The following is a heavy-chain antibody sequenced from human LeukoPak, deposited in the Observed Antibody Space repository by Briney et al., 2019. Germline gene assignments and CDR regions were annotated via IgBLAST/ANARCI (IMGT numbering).Heavy chain of an antibody. CDR3: ALGTINKDYYFGMDV. Sequence: GGSLRLSCAASGFTFSDYYMTWLRQAPGKGLEWLSYISNSGTTVFYADSVKGRFAVSRDNAKRSLYLQIESLRDDDTAVYHCALGTINKDYYFGMDVWGQGTTVTVSS. V-gene: IGHV3-11*01. J-gene: IGHJ6*02. CDR1: GFTFSDYY. CDR2: ISNSGTTV. D-gene: IGHD2-8*01.